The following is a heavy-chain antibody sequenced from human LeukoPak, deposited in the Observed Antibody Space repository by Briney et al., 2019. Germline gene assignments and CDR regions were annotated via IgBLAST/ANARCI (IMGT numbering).Heavy chain of an antibody. J-gene: IGHJ4*02. CDR2: IYYSGST. CDR1: GGSISSGGYY. V-gene: IGHV4-31*03. CDR3: ARHLARLEADY. Sequence: PSETLSLTCIVSGGSISSGGYYWSWIRQHPGKGLEWIGYIYYSGSTYYNPSLKSRVTISVDTSKNQFSLKLSSVTAADTAVYYCARHLARLEADYWGQGTLVTVSS. D-gene: IGHD1-1*01.